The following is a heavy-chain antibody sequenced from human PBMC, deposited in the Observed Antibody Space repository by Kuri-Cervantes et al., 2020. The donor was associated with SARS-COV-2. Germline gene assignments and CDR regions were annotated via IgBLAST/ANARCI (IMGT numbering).Heavy chain of an antibody. CDR2: IGQSGAPI. V-gene: IGHV3-11*01. CDR1: GFSISDYY. D-gene: IGHD3-10*01. CDR3: ARLLTLGEDDY. J-gene: IGHJ4*02. Sequence: GESLKISCAASGFSISDYYMNWIRQAPGKGLEWVAYIGQSGAPIYYADFARGRFFISRDNAKNSLYLQMNSLRAEDTAVYYCARLLTLGEDDYWGQGTLVTVSS.